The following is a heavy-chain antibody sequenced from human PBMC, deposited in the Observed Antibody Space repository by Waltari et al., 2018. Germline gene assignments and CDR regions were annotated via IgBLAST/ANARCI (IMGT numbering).Heavy chain of an antibody. V-gene: IGHV4-34*02. CDR2: SNDGGIT. CDR3: AKPLYTSGWHGYET. D-gene: IGHD3-22*01. Sequence: QVQLQQWGAGQLKTSETLSLTCPVSGGSFRAYYWAWNRQRPGKGLEGIGESNDGGITNSNPSLKSRVTISVDTSKNQFSLRLTSVTGADTAVYYCAKPLYTSGWHGYETWGPGNLVTVSS. J-gene: IGHJ5*02. CDR1: GGSFRAYY.